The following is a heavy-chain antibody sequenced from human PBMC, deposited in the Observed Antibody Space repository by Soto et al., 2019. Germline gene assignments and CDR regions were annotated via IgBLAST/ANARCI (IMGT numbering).Heavy chain of an antibody. V-gene: IGHV4-59*01. CDR1: GGSISSYY. J-gene: IGHJ6*02. CDR3: ARTSSNGVRLRYYYYGMDV. CDR2: IYYSGST. Sequence: PSETLSLTCTVSGGSISSYYWGWIRQPPGKGLEWIGYIYYSGSTNYNPSLKSRVTISVDTSKNQFSLKLSSVTAADTAVYYCARTSSNGVRLRYYYYGMDVWGQGTTVTVSS. D-gene: IGHD3-3*01.